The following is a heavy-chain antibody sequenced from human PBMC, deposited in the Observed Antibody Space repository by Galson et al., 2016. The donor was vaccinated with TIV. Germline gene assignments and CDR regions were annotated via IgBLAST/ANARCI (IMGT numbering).Heavy chain of an antibody. J-gene: IGHJ4*02. CDR1: GYTFNNFA. D-gene: IGHD2-21*01. Sequence: SVKVSCKASGYTFNNFAVSWVRQAPGQGLEWMGWISTYNGETNYAQKFQGRVTLTTDTSTNTAYMELRSLRSDDTAVYYCAKDKQWVADCGDYWGQGILVTVSS. V-gene: IGHV1-18*04. CDR3: AKDKQWVADCGDY. CDR2: ISTYNGET.